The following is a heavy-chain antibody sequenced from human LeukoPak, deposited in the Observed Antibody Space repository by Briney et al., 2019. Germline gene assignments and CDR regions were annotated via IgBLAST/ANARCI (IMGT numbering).Heavy chain of an antibody. J-gene: IGHJ4*02. Sequence: PGESLKISCKGSGYSFTSYWIGWVRQMPGKGLEWMGWINTNTGNPTYAQGFTGRFVFSLDTSVSTAYLQISSLKAEDTAVYYCARASGIAAAGTRGPEGYWGQGTLVTVSS. CDR3: ARASGIAAAGTRGPEGY. D-gene: IGHD6-13*01. V-gene: IGHV7-4-1*02. CDR1: GYSFTSYW. CDR2: INTNTGNP.